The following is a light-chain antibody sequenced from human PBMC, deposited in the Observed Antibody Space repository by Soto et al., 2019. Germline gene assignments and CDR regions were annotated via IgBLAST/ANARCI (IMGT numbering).Light chain of an antibody. Sequence: DIQMTQSPSTLSASVGDRVTITCRASQSIRTWVAWYQQKPGKAPNLLIYDASSLESGVPSRFSGSGSGTEFTLTISSLQPDDFATYYCQDYNTYPWPFGQGTKVEIK. V-gene: IGKV1-5*01. CDR1: QSIRTW. CDR3: QDYNTYPWP. J-gene: IGKJ1*01. CDR2: DAS.